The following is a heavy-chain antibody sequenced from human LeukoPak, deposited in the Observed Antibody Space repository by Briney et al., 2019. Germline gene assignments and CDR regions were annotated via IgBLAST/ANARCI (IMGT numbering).Heavy chain of an antibody. V-gene: IGHV3-7*01. Sequence: GGSLRLSCAASGFTFSSYWMSWVRQAPGKGLECLANIKEDGSETYYADSVKGRFTISRDNPKNLLFLQINSLRVEDTAVYYCARETPRRGETRDGYRWGQGTVVTVSS. CDR2: IKEDGSET. CDR3: ARETPRRGETRDGYR. CDR1: GFTFSSYW. J-gene: IGHJ4*02. D-gene: IGHD5-24*01.